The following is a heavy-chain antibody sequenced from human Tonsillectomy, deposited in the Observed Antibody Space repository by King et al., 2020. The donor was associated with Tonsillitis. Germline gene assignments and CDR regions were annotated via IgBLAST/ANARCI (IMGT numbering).Heavy chain of an antibody. V-gene: IGHV4-34*01. D-gene: IGHD6-13*01. CDR3: ARGSGPDSSPGYYYFYMDV. Sequence: VQLQQWGAGLLKPSETLSLTCAVYGGSFSGYYWSWIRQPPGKGLEWIGEIDHSGSTNYNPSLKSRVTISVDTSKNQFSLKLSSVTAADTAVYNCARGSGPDSSPGYYYFYMDVWGKGTTVTVSS. CDR2: IDHSGST. CDR1: GGSFSGYY. J-gene: IGHJ6*03.